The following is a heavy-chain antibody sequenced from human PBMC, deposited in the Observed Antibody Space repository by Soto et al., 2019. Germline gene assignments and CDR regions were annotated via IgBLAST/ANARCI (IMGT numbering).Heavy chain of an antibody. J-gene: IGHJ4*02. CDR2: IYYSGST. CDR3: ASEGHVDTAMVNSLDY. D-gene: IGHD5-18*01. CDR1: GCSISSSSYY. Sequence: PSETLSLTCTVSGCSISSSSYYWCWILQPPGKGLEWIGSIYYSGSTYYNPSLKSRVTISVDTSKNQFSLKLSSVTAADTAVYYCASEGHVDTAMVNSLDYWGQGTLVTVSS. V-gene: IGHV4-39*01.